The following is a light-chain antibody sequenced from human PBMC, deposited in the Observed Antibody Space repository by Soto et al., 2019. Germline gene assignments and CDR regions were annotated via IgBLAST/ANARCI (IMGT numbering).Light chain of an antibody. J-gene: IGKJ1*01. V-gene: IGKV3-20*01. CDR2: GAS. CDR3: QQYGSSGT. CDR1: QSVSNDD. Sequence: EIVLTQSPGALSLSPGERATLSCRAGQSVSNDDLSGYQQKPCRAPSLLIYGASNRATGVPDRFSGSGSGTDFTLTISRLEPEDFAVYYCQQYGSSGTFGQGTKVDI.